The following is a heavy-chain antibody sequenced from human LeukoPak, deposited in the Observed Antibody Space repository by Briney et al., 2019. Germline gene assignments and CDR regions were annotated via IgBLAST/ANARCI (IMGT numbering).Heavy chain of an antibody. Sequence: ASVKVSCKASGYTFTSYGISWVRQAPGQGLEWMGWISAYNGNTNYAQKLQGRVTMTTDTSTSTAYMELRSLRSDDTAVYYCARDFDSGSGSYYKIDYWGQGTLVTVSS. J-gene: IGHJ4*02. CDR2: ISAYNGNT. D-gene: IGHD3-10*01. CDR1: GYTFTSYG. CDR3: ARDFDSGSGSYYKIDY. V-gene: IGHV1-18*01.